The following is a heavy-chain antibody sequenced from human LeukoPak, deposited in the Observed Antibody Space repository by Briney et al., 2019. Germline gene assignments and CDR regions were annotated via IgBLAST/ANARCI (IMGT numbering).Heavy chain of an antibody. J-gene: IGHJ1*01. CDR1: GLTFSIYS. D-gene: IGHD4-17*01. V-gene: IGHV3-30-3*01. Sequence: GGSLSLFCAASGLTFSIYSTQWARQAPGKGLEWVAYISYDGSNRYYADCVKERFTISRDNSTNTLCQQMNRLRAEDTDVYYCAREGSVTTLFFRYFQHWGQGTLVTVSS. CDR3: AREGSVTTLFFRYFQH. CDR2: ISYDGSNR.